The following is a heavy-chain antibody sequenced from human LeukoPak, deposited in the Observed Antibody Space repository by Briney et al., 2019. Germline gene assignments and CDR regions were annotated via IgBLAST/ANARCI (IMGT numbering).Heavy chain of an antibody. J-gene: IGHJ4*02. V-gene: IGHV5-51*01. CDR3: ARHGSGSFYKYFDY. D-gene: IGHD3-10*01. CDR2: IYPADSDT. Sequence: GESLKISCXGSGYSFTTYWIGWVRQMPGKGLEWMGIIYPADSDTRYSPSFQGQVTISVDKSISTAYLQWSSLQASDTGIYYCARHGSGSFYKYFDYWGQGTLVTVSS. CDR1: GYSFTTYW.